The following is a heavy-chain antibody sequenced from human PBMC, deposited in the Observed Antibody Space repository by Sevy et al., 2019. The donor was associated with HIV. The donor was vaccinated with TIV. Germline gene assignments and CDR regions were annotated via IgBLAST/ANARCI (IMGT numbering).Heavy chain of an antibody. Sequence: GGSLRLSCAASGFTFNAYGMHWVRQTPGKGLEWVAFIQFDGDIKYYEDSVKGRFTIPRDNSKNTLSLQMNSLRPEDTAVYYCAKGDAAAAADGFDIWGQGTKVTVSS. D-gene: IGHD6-13*01. CDR1: GFTFNAYG. CDR3: AKGDAAAAADGFDI. CDR2: IQFDGDIK. J-gene: IGHJ3*02. V-gene: IGHV3-30*02.